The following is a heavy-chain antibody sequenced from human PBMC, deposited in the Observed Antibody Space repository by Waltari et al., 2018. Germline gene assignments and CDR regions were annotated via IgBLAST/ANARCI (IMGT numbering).Heavy chain of an antibody. V-gene: IGHV3-21*01. CDR2: ISRSSSYI. Sequence: EVQLVESGGGLVKPGGSLRLSCAASGFTFSSYSMNWVRQAPGKGLEWVSSISRSSSYIYYADSVKGRFTISRDNAKNSLYLQMNSLRAEDTAVYYCARDRLGGGDYWGQGTLVTVSS. CDR3: ARDRLGGGDY. D-gene: IGHD3-10*01. J-gene: IGHJ4*02. CDR1: GFTFSSYS.